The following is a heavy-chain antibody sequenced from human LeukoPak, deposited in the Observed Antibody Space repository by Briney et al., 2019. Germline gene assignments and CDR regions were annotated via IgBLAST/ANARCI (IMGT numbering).Heavy chain of an antibody. V-gene: IGHV5-51*01. CDR3: ARGYGDYGY. J-gene: IGHJ4*02. D-gene: IGHD4-17*01. CDR2: IYPDDSDT. Sequence: GESRQISGEGSGSSFTNYWIGWGRPLPGKGLEWMGIIYPDDSDTRYSLSFQGQVTISADKSISTAYLQWSSLKASDTAMYYCARGYGDYGYWGQGTLVTVSS. CDR1: GSSFTNYW.